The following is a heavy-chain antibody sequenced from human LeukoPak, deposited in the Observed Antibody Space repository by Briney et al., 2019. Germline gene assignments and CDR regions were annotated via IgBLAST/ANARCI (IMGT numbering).Heavy chain of an antibody. D-gene: IGHD3-10*01. CDR2: IYYSGST. CDR1: GGSISSYY. Sequence: SETLSLTCTVPGGSISSYYWSWIRQPPGKGLEWIGYIYYSGSTNYNPSLKSRVTISVDTSKNQFSLKLSSVTAADTAVYYCARWYYYGSGTDNWFDPWGQGTLVTVSS. CDR3: ARWYYYGSGTDNWFDP. V-gene: IGHV4-59*08. J-gene: IGHJ5*02.